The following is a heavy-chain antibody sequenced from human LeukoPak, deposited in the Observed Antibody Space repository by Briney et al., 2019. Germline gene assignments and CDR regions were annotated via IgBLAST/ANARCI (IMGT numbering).Heavy chain of an antibody. Sequence: GGSLRLSCVASGFTFSDYWMHWVRQVPEKGLEWVARINRDGTSRSCADSVWGRFTISRDNAQNTAYLQMNSLKVDDTAVYFCARDFVVVSTPGDNFDYWGQGTLVTVSS. CDR2: INRDGTSR. CDR3: ARDFVVVSTPGDNFDY. D-gene: IGHD2-21*01. V-gene: IGHV3-74*01. CDR1: GFTFSDYW. J-gene: IGHJ4*02.